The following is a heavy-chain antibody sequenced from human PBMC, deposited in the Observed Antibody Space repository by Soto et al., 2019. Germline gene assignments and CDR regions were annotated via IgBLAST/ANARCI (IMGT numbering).Heavy chain of an antibody. J-gene: IGHJ6*02. CDR3: ARDFTDSSGPTLGMGV. V-gene: IGHV4-31*03. CDR2: IYYSGST. Sequence: PLETLSLTCTVSGGSISSGVYYWSWIRQHPGKGLEWIGYIYYSGSTYYNPSLKSRVTISVDTSKSQFSLKLSSVTAADTAVYYCARDFTDSSGPTLGMGVWGQGTTVTVSS. D-gene: IGHD6-19*01. CDR1: GGSISSGVYY.